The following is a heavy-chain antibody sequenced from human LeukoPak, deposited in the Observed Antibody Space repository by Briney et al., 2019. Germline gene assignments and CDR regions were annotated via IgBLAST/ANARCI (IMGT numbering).Heavy chain of an antibody. CDR1: GGSISSGSCY. J-gene: IGHJ4*02. CDR3: ARGGTGYSSGWYGAYFDY. V-gene: IGHV4-61*02. D-gene: IGHD6-19*01. CDR2: IYTSGST. Sequence: SQTLSLTCTVSGGSISSGSCYWSWIRQPAGTGLEWIGRIYTSGSTNYNPSLKSRVTISVDTSKNQFSLKLSSVTAADTAVYYCARGGTGYSSGWYGAYFDYWGQGTLVTVSS.